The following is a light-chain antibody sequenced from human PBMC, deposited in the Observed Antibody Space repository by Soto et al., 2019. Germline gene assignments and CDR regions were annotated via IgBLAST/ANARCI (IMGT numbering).Light chain of an antibody. Sequence: QSVLTRPPSASGTPGQRVTISCSGSSSNIGSNYVYWYQQLPGTAPKLLIYTNNQRPSGVPDRFSGSKSGASASLAISGLQSEDEGDYYCAAWDDSLNGRVFGTGTKVTVL. V-gene: IGLV1-44*01. CDR2: TNN. CDR3: AAWDDSLNGRV. J-gene: IGLJ1*01. CDR1: SSNIGSNY.